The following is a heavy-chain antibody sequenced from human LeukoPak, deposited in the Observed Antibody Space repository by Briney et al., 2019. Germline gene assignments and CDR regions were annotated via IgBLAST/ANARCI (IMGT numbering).Heavy chain of an antibody. CDR2: ISLDGRNE. Sequence: GGSLRLSCEASGFTLSDHWMTWVRQGPGKGLEWVAAISLDGRNEFCADSVRGRFTISRDNSKNTLYLQMDTLRDEDTAVYYCIAVVAAKGFDYWGQGALVTVSS. CDR3: IAVVAAKGFDY. D-gene: IGHD2-15*01. J-gene: IGHJ4*02. V-gene: IGHV3-30*03. CDR1: GFTLSDHW.